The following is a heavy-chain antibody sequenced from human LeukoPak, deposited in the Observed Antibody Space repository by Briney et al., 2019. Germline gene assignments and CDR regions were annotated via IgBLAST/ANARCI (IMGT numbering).Heavy chain of an antibody. D-gene: IGHD3-22*01. V-gene: IGHV4-34*01. Sequence: SETLSLTCAVYGGSSSGYYWSWIRQPPGKGLEWIGEINHSGSTNYNPSLKSRVTISVGTSKNQFSLKLSSVTAADTAVYYCARGERLNTMTQGGCAFDIWGQGTMVTVSS. J-gene: IGHJ3*02. CDR1: GGSSSGYY. CDR2: INHSGST. CDR3: ARGERLNTMTQGGCAFDI.